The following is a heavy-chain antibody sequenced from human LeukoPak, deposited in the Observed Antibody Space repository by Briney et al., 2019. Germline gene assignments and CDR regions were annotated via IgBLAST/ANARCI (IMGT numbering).Heavy chain of an antibody. CDR2: IKEDGSEK. CDR3: ARSRGVAGTSEFDP. D-gene: IGHD6-19*01. Sequence: GGSLRLSCAASGFTFSSYWMNWVRQAPGKGLEWVANIKEDGSEKYYVDSVKGRFTISRDNAKNSLYLQMNSLRPEDTAVYSCARSRGVAGTSEFDPWGQGTLVTVSS. V-gene: IGHV3-7*01. CDR1: GFTFSSYW. J-gene: IGHJ5*02.